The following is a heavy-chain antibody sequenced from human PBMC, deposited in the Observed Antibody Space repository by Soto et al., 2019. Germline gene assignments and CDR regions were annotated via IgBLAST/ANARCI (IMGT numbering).Heavy chain of an antibody. D-gene: IGHD1-26*01. CDR2: IYYLGRT. Sequence: SETLSLTCTVDSISTYYWNWIRQPPGKGLEWIGYIYYLGRTNYNSSPKSRITMSIDTSKNQFSLKLSSVTAADTAIYYCARDPVGVTHFDYWGQGAPVTVSS. V-gene: IGHV4-59*01. CDR3: ARDPVGVTHFDY. CDR1: DSISTYY. J-gene: IGHJ4*02.